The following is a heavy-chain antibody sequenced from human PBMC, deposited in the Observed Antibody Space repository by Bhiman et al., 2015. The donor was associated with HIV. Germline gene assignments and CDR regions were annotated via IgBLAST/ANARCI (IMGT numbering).Heavy chain of an antibody. J-gene: IGHJ6*02. CDR3: AKVQFLEWSLTRETNYYYHAMDV. D-gene: IGHD3-3*01. V-gene: IGHV3-23*01. CDR2: ISGSGIST. Sequence: EVQLLESGGGLVQPGGSLRLSCAASGFTFSSFAMTWVRQAPGKGLEWVSGISGSGISTYSAGSVKGRFTISRDNSKNTLYLQMNSLRPEDTAVYFCAKVQFLEWSLTRETNYYYHAMDVWGQGTTVTVSS. CDR1: GFTFSSFA.